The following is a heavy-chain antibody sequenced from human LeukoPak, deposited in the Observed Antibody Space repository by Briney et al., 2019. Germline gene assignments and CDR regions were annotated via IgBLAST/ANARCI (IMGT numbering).Heavy chain of an antibody. V-gene: IGHV4-34*01. CDR3: ARGAIVVVPAAPRSNGMDV. Sequence: SETLSLTCAVYGGSFSGYYWSWIRQPPGEGLEWIGEINHSGSTNYNPSLKSRVTISVDTSKNQFSLKLSSVTAADTAVYYCARGAIVVVPAAPRSNGMDVWGQGTTVTVSS. CDR1: GGSFSGYY. D-gene: IGHD2-2*01. J-gene: IGHJ6*02. CDR2: INHSGST.